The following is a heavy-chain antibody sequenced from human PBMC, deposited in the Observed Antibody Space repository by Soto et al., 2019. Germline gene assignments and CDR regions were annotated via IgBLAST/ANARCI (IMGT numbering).Heavy chain of an antibody. CDR3: ARRVGAITYYFDY. CDR1: GFTFSSYA. J-gene: IGHJ4*02. V-gene: IGHV3-30-3*01. D-gene: IGHD1-26*01. CDR2: ISYDGSNK. Sequence: QVQLVESGGGVVQPGRSLRLSCAASGFTFSSYAMHWVRQAPGKGLEWVAVISYDGSNKYYADSVKGRFTISRDNSKNTVYLQMNSLGAEDTAVYYCARRVGAITYYFDYWGQGTLVTVSS.